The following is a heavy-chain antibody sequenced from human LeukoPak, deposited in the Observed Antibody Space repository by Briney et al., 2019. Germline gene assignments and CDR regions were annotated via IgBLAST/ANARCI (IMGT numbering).Heavy chain of an antibody. CDR2: IIWNGVST. V-gene: IGHV3-20*01. D-gene: IGHD3-10*01. J-gene: IGHJ4*02. CDR1: GFTFSDYY. CDR3: ARKLGAGIYYFDY. Sequence: GGSLRLSCAASGFTFSDYYMDWVRQAPGKGLEWVSSIIWNGVSTGYADSVKGRFTISRDNAKNSLYLQMNSLRAEDTALYHCARKLGAGIYYFDYWGQGTLVTVSS.